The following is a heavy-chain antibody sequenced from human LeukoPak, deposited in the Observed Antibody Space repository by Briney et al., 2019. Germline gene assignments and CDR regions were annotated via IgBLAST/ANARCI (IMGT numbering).Heavy chain of an antibody. CDR3: ARTITMIVGAFDI. D-gene: IGHD3-22*01. Sequence: SAKVSCKASGGTFSSYAISWVRQAPGQGLEWMGGIIPIFGTANYAQKFQGRVTITADKSTSTAYMELSSLRSEDTAVYYCARTITMIVGAFDIWGQGTMVTVSS. CDR1: GGTFSSYA. J-gene: IGHJ3*02. V-gene: IGHV1-69*06. CDR2: IIPIFGTA.